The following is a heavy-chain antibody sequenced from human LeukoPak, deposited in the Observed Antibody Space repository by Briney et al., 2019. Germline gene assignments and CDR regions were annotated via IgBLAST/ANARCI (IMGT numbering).Heavy chain of an antibody. CDR2: IYYSGST. D-gene: IGHD3-3*01. V-gene: IGHV4-59*01. J-gene: IGHJ4*02. CDR1: GGSISSYY. CDR3: ARQTIFGVLFDY. Sequence: SETLSLTCTVSGGSISSYYWSWIRQPPGKGLEWIGYIYYSGSTNYNPSLKSRVTISVDTSKNQFSLKLSSVTAADTAVYYYARQTIFGVLFDYWGQGTLVTVSS.